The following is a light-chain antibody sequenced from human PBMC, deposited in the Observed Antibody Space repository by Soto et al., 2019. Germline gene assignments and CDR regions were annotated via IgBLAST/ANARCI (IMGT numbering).Light chain of an antibody. CDR3: QQYYGTPPWT. CDR2: WAS. J-gene: IGKJ1*01. Sequence: DIVMTQSRDSLSVSLCEGASIICKASHIFWDSPTNNNYLAWYQQKPGQPPKLLIYWASTRESGVPDRFSGSGSGTDFTLTISSLQAEDVAVYYCQQYYGTPPWTFGQGTKVDIK. CDR1: HIFWDSPTNNNY. V-gene: IGKV4-1*01.